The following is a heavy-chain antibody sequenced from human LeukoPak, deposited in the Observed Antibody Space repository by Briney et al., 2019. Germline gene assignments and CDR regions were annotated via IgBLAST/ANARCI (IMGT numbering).Heavy chain of an antibody. CDR2: IIPIFGTA. D-gene: IGHD4-23*01. V-gene: IGHV1-69*13. Sequence: ASVKVSCKASGGTFSSYAISWVRQAPGQGLEWMGGIIPIFGTANYAQKFQGRVTITADESTSTAYMELSSLRSEDTAVYYCARGRTSRVRVFGTVVSQWFDPWGQGTLVTVSS. CDR1: GGTFSSYA. J-gene: IGHJ5*02. CDR3: ARGRTSRVRVFGTVVSQWFDP.